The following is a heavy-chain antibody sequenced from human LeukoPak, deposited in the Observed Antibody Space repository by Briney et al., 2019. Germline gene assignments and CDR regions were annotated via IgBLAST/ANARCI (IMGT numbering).Heavy chain of an antibody. CDR2: ISYDGSNK. CDR3: ARFGASSNYYYGMDV. Sequence: GGSLRLSCVASGFPFSSYWMTWVRQAPGKGLEWVAVISYDGSNKYYADSVKGRFTISRDNSKNTLYLQMNSLRAEDTAVYYCARFGASSNYYYGMDVWGQGTTVTVSS. D-gene: IGHD3-16*01. CDR1: GFPFSSYW. V-gene: IGHV3-30*03. J-gene: IGHJ6*02.